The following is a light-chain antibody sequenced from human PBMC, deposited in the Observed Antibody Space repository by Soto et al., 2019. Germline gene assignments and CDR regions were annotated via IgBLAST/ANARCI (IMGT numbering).Light chain of an antibody. CDR2: EVV. Sequence: QSVLTQPPSVSGAPGQRVTISCTGSSSNIGAGYDVHWYQQLPGTAPKLMIYEVVNRPSGVSNRFSGSKSGNTASLTISGLQAEDEADYYCCSYADGSIYVFGTGTKLTVL. J-gene: IGLJ1*01. V-gene: IGLV1-40*01. CDR3: CSYADGSIYV. CDR1: SSNIGAGYD.